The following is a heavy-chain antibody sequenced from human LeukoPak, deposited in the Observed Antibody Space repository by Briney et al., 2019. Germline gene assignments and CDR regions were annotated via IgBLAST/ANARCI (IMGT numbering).Heavy chain of an antibody. CDR3: AELGITMIGGV. Sequence: GSLRLSCVASGFSFSSYEMNWVRQAPGKGLEWVSYISSSGSTIYYADSVKGRFTISRDNAKNSLYLQMNSLRAEDTAVYYCAELGITMIGGVWGKGTTVTISS. CDR1: GFSFSSYE. D-gene: IGHD3-10*02. CDR2: ISSSGSTI. V-gene: IGHV3-48*03. J-gene: IGHJ6*04.